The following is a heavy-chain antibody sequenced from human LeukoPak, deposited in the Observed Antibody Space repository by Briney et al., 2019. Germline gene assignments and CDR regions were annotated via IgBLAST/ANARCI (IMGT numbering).Heavy chain of an antibody. CDR3: ARHFSDDILTVNY. D-gene: IGHD3-9*01. V-gene: IGHV5-51*01. CDR2: IHPGDSDT. Sequence: RGESLKISCKGSGYSFTSYWIGWVRQMPGKGLEWMGIIHPGDSDTRYSPSFQGQVTISADKSISTAYLQWSSLKASDTAMYYCARHFSDDILTVNYWGQGTLVTVSS. J-gene: IGHJ4*02. CDR1: GYSFTSYW.